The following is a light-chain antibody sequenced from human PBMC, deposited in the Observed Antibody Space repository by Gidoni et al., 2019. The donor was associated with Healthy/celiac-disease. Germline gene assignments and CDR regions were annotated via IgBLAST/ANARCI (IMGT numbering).Light chain of an antibody. CDR1: QSVSSSY. V-gene: IGKV3-20*01. CDR3: RQYGSSKT. J-gene: IGKJ1*01. Sequence: EIVLTQSPGTLSLSPGERATLSCRASQSVSSSYLAWYQRKPGQAPRHLIYGASSRATGIPDRFSGSGSGTDFTLTISRLEPEDFAGYYCRQYGSSKTFGQXTKVEIK. CDR2: GAS.